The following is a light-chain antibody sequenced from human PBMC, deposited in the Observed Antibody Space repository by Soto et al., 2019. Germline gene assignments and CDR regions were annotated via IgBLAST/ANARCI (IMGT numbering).Light chain of an antibody. Sequence: EIVLTQSPGTLSLSPGERATLSCRASQSVSSSYLAWYQQKPGQAPRLLIYGASSSATGIPDRCSGSGSGTDFTLTFSRLEPEDFAVYYCQQYGSSPLTFGPGTKVDIK. V-gene: IGKV3-20*01. CDR1: QSVSSSY. J-gene: IGKJ3*01. CDR3: QQYGSSPLT. CDR2: GAS.